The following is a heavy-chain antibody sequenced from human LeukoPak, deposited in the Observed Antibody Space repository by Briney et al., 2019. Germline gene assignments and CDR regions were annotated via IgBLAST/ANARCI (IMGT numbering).Heavy chain of an antibody. CDR2: IYSDDNT. CDR1: GFTVSSNY. V-gene: IGHV3-53*01. CDR3: ARDLMGARGY. D-gene: IGHD1-26*01. Sequence: PGGSLRLSCAASGFTVSSNYMSWVRQAPGKGLEWVSVIYSDDNTYYVDSVKGRFTISRDNSKNTLYLQMNSLRAEDTAVYYCARDLMGARGYWGQGTLVTVSS. J-gene: IGHJ4*02.